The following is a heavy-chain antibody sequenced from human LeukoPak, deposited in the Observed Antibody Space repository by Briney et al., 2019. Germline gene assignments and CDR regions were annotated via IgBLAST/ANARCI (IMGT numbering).Heavy chain of an antibody. CDR1: GSTLTKIS. CDR3: ATGAMVYEY. J-gene: IGHJ4*02. CDR2: FGPQVGET. Sequence: ASVKVSCKVSGSTLTKISIDWVRQAPGKGFECMGTFGPQVGETIHAQKLQGRLKMTADTSTDPAYMEMSSLQSEDTAVYYCATGAMVYEYWGQGTLVTVSS. D-gene: IGHD3-10*01. V-gene: IGHV1-24*01.